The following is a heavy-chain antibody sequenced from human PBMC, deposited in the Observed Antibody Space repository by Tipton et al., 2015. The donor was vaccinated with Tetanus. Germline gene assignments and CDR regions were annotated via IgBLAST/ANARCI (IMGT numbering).Heavy chain of an antibody. V-gene: IGHV5-51*01. D-gene: IGHD3-9*01. J-gene: IGHJ4*02. CDR1: GYSFTSYW. Sequence: QLVQSGAEVKKPGESLKISCKGSGYSFTSYWIGWVRQMPGKGLEWMGIIYPGDSDTRYSPPFQGQVTISADKSISTAYLQWSSLKASDTAMYYCASPYYDILTGYYEPARVDYWGQGTLVTVSS. CDR3: ASPYYDILTGYYEPARVDY. CDR2: IYPGDSDT.